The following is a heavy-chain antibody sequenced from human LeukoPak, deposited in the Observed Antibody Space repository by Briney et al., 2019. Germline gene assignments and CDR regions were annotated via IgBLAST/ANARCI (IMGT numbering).Heavy chain of an antibody. Sequence: ASVKVSCKASGYTFTGYYMHWVRQAPGQGLECMGWINPNSGGTNYAQKFQGRVTMTRDTSISTAYMELSRLRSDDTAVYYCARAVLLGTDFDYWGQGTLVTISS. CDR2: INPNSGGT. J-gene: IGHJ4*02. CDR3: ARAVLLGTDFDY. V-gene: IGHV1-2*02. D-gene: IGHD5-18*01. CDR1: GYTFTGYY.